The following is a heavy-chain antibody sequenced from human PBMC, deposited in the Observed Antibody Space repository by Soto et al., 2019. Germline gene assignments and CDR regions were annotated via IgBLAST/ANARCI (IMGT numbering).Heavy chain of an antibody. Sequence: PGGSLRLSCAASGFTFSSYAMSWVRQAPGKGLEWVSAISGSGGSTYYADSVKGRFTISRDNSKNTRYLQMNTLRPEDTAVYYCAKDRGDPGPFDSWGQGTLVTVSS. CDR2: ISGSGGST. V-gene: IGHV3-23*01. J-gene: IGHJ4*02. D-gene: IGHD3-10*01. CDR3: AKDRGDPGPFDS. CDR1: GFTFSSYA.